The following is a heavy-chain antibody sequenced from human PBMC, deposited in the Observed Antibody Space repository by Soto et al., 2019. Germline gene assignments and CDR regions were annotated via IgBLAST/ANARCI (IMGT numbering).Heavy chain of an antibody. J-gene: IGHJ4*02. CDR3: ARGGRIAATTLDH. D-gene: IGHD6-13*01. V-gene: IGHV1-69*01. CDR2: IVPVFGTG. CDR1: GDSFGSYA. Sequence: QVQLVQSGAAVKKPGSSVKVSCTSSGDSFGSYAFSWLRQAPGQGLAWMGGIVPVFGTGNSVEKFRDRITITAEDSTSTVYMELRSLRSDDTAVYYCARGGRIAATTLDHWGQGTLVTVSS.